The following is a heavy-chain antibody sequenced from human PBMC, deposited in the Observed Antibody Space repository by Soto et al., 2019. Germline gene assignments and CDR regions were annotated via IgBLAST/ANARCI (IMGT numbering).Heavy chain of an antibody. CDR1: GFSFNTYW. V-gene: IGHV3-7*01. CDR3: ATRAEAPAD. CDR2: INEDGNKQ. D-gene: IGHD6-25*01. Sequence: GGSLRLSCAASGFSFNTYWMSWIRQAPGKGLEWVANINEDGNKQNYVDSVRGRFIISRDNAKTSVHLQMNSLRVEDTAVYYCATRAEAPADWGQGTLVTVSS. J-gene: IGHJ4*02.